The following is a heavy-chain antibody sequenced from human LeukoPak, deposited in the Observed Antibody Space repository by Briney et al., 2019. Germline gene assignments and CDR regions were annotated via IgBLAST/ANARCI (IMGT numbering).Heavy chain of an antibody. D-gene: IGHD4-23*01. Sequence: GGSLRLSCAASGFTFNSYSMNWVRQAPGKGLEWVSSISSSSSYIYYADSVKGRFTISRDNAKNSLYLQMNSLRAEDTAVYYCARVRISTVGDYWGQGTLVTVSS. V-gene: IGHV3-21*01. J-gene: IGHJ4*02. CDR3: ARVRISTVGDY. CDR1: GFTFNSYS. CDR2: ISSSSSYI.